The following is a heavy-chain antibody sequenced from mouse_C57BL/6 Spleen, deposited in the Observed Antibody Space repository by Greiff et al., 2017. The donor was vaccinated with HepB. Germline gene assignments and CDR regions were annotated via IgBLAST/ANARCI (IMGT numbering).Heavy chain of an antibody. D-gene: IGHD1-1*01. V-gene: IGHV5-4*01. CDR2: ISDGGSYT. CDR3: ARDPSTVVARWYFDV. CDR1: GFTFSSYA. Sequence: EVKLVESGGGLVKPGGSLKLSCAASGFTFSSYAMSWVRQTPEKRLEWVATISDGGSYTYYPDNVKGRFTISRDNAKNNLYLQMSHLKSEDTAMYYCARDPSTVVARWYFDVWGTGTTVTVSS. J-gene: IGHJ1*03.